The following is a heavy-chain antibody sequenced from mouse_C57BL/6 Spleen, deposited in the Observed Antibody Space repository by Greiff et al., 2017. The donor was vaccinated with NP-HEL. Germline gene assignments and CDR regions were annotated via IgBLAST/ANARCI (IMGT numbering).Heavy chain of an antibody. J-gene: IGHJ4*01. CDR2: ISNGGGST. Sequence: EVQRVESGGGLVQPGGSLKLSCAASGFTFSDYYMYWVRQTPEKRLEWVAYISNGGGSTYYPDTVKGRFTISRDNAKNTLYLQMSRLKSEDTAMYYCARQGDGYFHYYAMDYWGQGTSVTVSS. D-gene: IGHD2-3*01. CDR1: GFTFSDYY. V-gene: IGHV5-12*01. CDR3: ARQGDGYFHYYAMDY.